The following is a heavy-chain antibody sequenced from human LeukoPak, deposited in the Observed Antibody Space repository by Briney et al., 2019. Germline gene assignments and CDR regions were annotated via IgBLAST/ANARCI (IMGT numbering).Heavy chain of an antibody. D-gene: IGHD3-9*01. CDR3: ARDLQYYDILTGYPSPSVVDV. CDR2: IYYSGST. CDR1: GGSVSSGSYY. Sequence: SETLSLTCTVSGGSVSSGSYYWSWIQQPPGKGLEWIGYIYYSGSTNYNPSLKSRVTISVDTSKNQFSLKLSSVTAADTAVYYCARDLQYYDILTGYPSPSVVDVWGKGTTVTVSS. V-gene: IGHV4-61*01. J-gene: IGHJ6*04.